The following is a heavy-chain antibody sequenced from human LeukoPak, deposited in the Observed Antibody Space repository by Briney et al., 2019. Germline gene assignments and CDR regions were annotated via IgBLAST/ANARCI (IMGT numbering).Heavy chain of an antibody. V-gene: IGHV3-21*01. CDR1: GFTFSTYS. J-gene: IGHJ5*02. CDR2: ISSGGTYI. CDR3: ARDPDNWSLP. Sequence: GGSLRLTCAASGFTFSTYSMNWVRQAPGKGLEWVSSISSGGTYIYYADSVKGRFIISRDNARNSLYLQMNSRRADDTAVYYCARDPDNWSLPWGQGTMVTVSS. D-gene: IGHD1-20*01.